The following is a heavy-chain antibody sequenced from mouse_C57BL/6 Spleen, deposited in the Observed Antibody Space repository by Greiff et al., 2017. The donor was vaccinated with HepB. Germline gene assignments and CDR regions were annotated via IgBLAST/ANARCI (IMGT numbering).Heavy chain of an antibody. J-gene: IGHJ2*01. CDR2: IHPNSGST. CDR1: GYTFTSYW. D-gene: IGHD2-3*01. Sequence: QVQLQQSGAELVKPGASVKLSCKASGYTFTSYWMHWVKQRPGHGLEWIGMIHPNSGSTNYNEKFKSKATLTADKSSSTAYMQLSSLTSEDSAVCYCAISGDVYYYFDYWGQGTTVTVSS. CDR3: AISGDVYYYFDY. V-gene: IGHV1-64*01.